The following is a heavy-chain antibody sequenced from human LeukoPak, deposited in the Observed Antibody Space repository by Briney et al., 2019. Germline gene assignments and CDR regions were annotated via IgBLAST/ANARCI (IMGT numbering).Heavy chain of an antibody. CDR1: GFTFSSYA. V-gene: IGHV3-30-3*01. J-gene: IGHJ4*02. CDR3: ARDRGSSGYYYRLFDY. CDR2: ISYDGSNK. Sequence: PGGSLRLSCAASGFTFSSYAMHWVRQAPGKGLEWGAVISYDGSNKYYADSVKGRFTISRDNSKNTLYLQMNSLRAEDTAVYYCARDRGSSGYYYRLFDYWGQGTLVTVSS. D-gene: IGHD3-22*01.